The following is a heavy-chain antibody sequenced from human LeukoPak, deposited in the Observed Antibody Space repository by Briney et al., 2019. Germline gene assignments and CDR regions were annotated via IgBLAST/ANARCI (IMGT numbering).Heavy chain of an antibody. J-gene: IGHJ6*03. CDR2: IYHSGST. CDR3: ARGAVGYSFDYYMDV. V-gene: IGHV4-39*07. CDR1: GGSISSSSYY. D-gene: IGHD4-11*01. Sequence: SETLPLTCTVSGGSISSSSYYWGWIRQPPGKGLEWIGSIYHSGSTYYNPSLKSRVTISVDTSKNQFSLKLSSVTAADTAVYYCARGAVGYSFDYYMDVWGKGTTVTVSS.